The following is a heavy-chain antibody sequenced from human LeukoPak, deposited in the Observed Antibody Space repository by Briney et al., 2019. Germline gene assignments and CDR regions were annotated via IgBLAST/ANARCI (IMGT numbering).Heavy chain of an antibody. J-gene: IGHJ6*03. CDR3: ARVSGSYHWNYYYMDV. CDR2: IYYSGST. V-gene: IGHV4-59*01. D-gene: IGHD1-26*01. CDR1: GGSIGSYY. Sequence: SETLSLTCTVSGGSIGSYYWSWIRQPPGKGLEWIGYIYYSGSTNYNPSLKSRVTISVDTSKNQFSLKPSSVTAADTAVYYCARVSGSYHWNYYYMDVWGKGTTVTVSS.